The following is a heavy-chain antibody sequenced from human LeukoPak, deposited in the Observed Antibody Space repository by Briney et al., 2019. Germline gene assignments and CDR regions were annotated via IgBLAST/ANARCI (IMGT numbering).Heavy chain of an antibody. CDR2: IYPGDSDT. V-gene: IGHV5-51*01. CDR3: ARTNCGGDCGFDY. D-gene: IGHD2-21*02. Sequence: GESLKISCKGSGYSFTSYWIGWVRQMPGKGLEWMGIIYPGDSDTRYSPSFQGQVTISVDKSINTAYLQWSTLEASDTAMYYCARTNCGGDCGFDYWGQGTLVTVSS. CDR1: GYSFTSYW. J-gene: IGHJ4*02.